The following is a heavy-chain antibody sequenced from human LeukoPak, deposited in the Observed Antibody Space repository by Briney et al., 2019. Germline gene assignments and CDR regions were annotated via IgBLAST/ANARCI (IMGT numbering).Heavy chain of an antibody. CDR3: AKGGAGRGY. V-gene: IGHV3-30*02. D-gene: IGHD1-26*01. Sequence: PGGSLRLSCVASGFSFRSYGMHWVRQAPGKGLEWVAFIRSDGFNKDYGDSVKGRFTISRDNSKNTLYLQMNSLRAEDTAVYYCAKGGAGRGYWGQGTLVTVSS. CDR1: GFSFRSYG. CDR2: IRSDGFNK. J-gene: IGHJ4*02.